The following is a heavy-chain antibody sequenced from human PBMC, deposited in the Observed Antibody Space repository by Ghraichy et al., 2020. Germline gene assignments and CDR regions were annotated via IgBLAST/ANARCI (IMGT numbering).Heavy chain of an antibody. Sequence: SVKVSCKASGGTFSSYAISWVRQAPGQGLEWMGGIIPIFGTANYARKFQGRVTITADESTSTAYMELSSLRSEDTAVYYCARGGAALNWFFDYWGQGTLVTVSS. CDR2: IIPIFGTA. CDR3: ARGGAALNWFFDY. CDR1: GGTFSSYA. V-gene: IGHV1-69*13. D-gene: IGHD3-9*01. J-gene: IGHJ4*02.